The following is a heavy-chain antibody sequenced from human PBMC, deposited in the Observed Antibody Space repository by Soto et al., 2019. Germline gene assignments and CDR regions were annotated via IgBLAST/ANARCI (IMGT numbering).Heavy chain of an antibody. Sequence: PGGSLRLSCVGSGFTFSYYEMNWVRQAPGKGLERVAFISHTDRLTHYPDSVKGRFTISRDHAQNSLYLEMTSLRVEDTGVYYCARDTGRASADLWGQGTLVTVSS. CDR3: ARDTGRASADL. CDR2: ISHTDRLT. D-gene: IGHD6-13*01. J-gene: IGHJ5*02. V-gene: IGHV3-48*03. CDR1: GFTFSYYE.